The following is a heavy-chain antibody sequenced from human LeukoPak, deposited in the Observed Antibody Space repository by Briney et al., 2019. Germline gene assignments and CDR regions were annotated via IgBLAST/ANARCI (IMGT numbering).Heavy chain of an antibody. CDR1: GGSFSGYY. V-gene: IGHV4-59*08. CDR2: IYYSGST. J-gene: IGHJ4*02. D-gene: IGHD5-18*01. Sequence: SETLSLTCAVYGGSFSGYYWSWIRQPPGKGLEWIGYIYYSGSTNYNPSLKSRVTISVDTSKNQFSLKLSSVTAADTAVYYCVSRGYSYGGYFDYWGQGTLVTVSS. CDR3: VSRGYSYGGYFDY.